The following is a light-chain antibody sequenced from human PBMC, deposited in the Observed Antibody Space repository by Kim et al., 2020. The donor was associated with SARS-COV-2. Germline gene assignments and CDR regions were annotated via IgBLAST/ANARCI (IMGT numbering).Light chain of an antibody. CDR3: AVWDDSLNRGV. Sequence: QSVLTQPPSASGTPGQRVTISCSGSSSNIGSNNVDWYQQLPGTAPNLLIYSNNQRPSGVPDRFSGSKSGTSASLAISGLQSEDEADYYCAVWDDSLNRGVFGGGTKLTVL. V-gene: IGLV1-44*01. CDR2: SNN. CDR1: SSNIGSNN. J-gene: IGLJ2*01.